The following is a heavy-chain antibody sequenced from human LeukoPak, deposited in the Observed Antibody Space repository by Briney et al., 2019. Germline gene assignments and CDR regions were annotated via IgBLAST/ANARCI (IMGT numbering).Heavy chain of an antibody. V-gene: IGHV4-34*01. CDR3: ARGGRGLSVARRIKPVNWFDP. D-gene: IGHD3-3*01. CDR2: INHSGST. J-gene: IGHJ5*02. Sequence: SETLSLTCAVYNGSFSGDHWSWNYWTWIRQPSGKGLEWIGEINHSGSTNYNPSLKSRVTISLDTPNNQFSLRLSSVTAADTAVYYCARGGRGLSVARRIKPVNWFDPWGQGTLVTVSS. CDR1: NGSFSGDH.